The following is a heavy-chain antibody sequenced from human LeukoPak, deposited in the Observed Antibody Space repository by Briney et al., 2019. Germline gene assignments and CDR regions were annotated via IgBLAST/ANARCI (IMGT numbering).Heavy chain of an antibody. CDR1: GYSISSGYS. V-gene: IGHV4-38-2*01. CDR2: IYHSGST. Sequence: SETLSLTCAVSGYSISSGYSWGWIRQPPGKGLEWIGSIYHSGSTYYNPSLKSRVTISVDTSKNQFSLKLSSVTAADTAVYYCARQNRYDIYYFDYWGQGTLVTVSS. CDR3: ARQNRYDIYYFDY. J-gene: IGHJ4*02. D-gene: IGHD3/OR15-3a*01.